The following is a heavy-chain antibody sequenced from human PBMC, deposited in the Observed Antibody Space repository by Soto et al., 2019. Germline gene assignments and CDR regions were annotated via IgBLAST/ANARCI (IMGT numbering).Heavy chain of an antibody. Sequence: ASVKVSCKASGYTFTVYYMHWVRQSPGQGLEWMGWINPNSGGTNYAQKFQGRVTMTRDTSISTAYMELSRLRSDDTAVYYCARDLRGVATIFDYWGQGTLVTVSS. D-gene: IGHD5-12*01. CDR2: INPNSGGT. CDR1: GYTFTVYY. J-gene: IGHJ4*02. V-gene: IGHV1-2*02. CDR3: ARDLRGVATIFDY.